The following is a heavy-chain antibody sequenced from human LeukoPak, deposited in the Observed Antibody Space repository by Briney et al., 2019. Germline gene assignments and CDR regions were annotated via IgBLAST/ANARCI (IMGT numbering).Heavy chain of an antibody. CDR3: VKDDGWVQYAN. CDR2: FSGSGGST. CDR1: GFTFSSYA. V-gene: IGHV3-23*01. Sequence: PGGSLRLSCAASGFTFSSYAMSWVRQAPGKGLECISGFSGSGGSTYYADSVKGRFTISRDNSKNTLYLQMNSLRAEDTAVYYCVKDDGWVQYANWGQGTLVTVSS. J-gene: IGHJ4*02. D-gene: IGHD5-24*01.